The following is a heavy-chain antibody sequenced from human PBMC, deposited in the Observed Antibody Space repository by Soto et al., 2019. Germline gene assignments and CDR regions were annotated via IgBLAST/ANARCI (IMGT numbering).Heavy chain of an antibody. D-gene: IGHD3-3*01. CDR1: GYTFTSYD. CDR2: MNPNSGNT. J-gene: IGHJ6*02. V-gene: IGHV1-8*01. CDR3: ARVYYDFWSGYPRGMDV. Sequence: QVQLVQSGAEVKKPGASVKVSCKASGYTFTSYDINWVRQATGQGLEWMGWMNPNSGNTGYAQKFQGRVTMTRTTSISTAYMELSSLRSEDTAVYYCARVYYDFWSGYPRGMDVWGQGTTVTVSS.